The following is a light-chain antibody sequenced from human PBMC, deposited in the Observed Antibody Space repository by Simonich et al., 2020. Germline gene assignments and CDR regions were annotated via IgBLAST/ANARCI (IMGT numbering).Light chain of an antibody. J-gene: IGKJ5*01. CDR3: QQYYSTPIT. CDR1: QSVLDSSNNKNY. Sequence: DIVMTQSPDSLDVSLGERATINCKSRQSVLDSSNNKNYLAWYKQKQGQPPKLLIYWASTRESGVPDRFSGSGSGTDFTLTISSLQAEDVAVYYCQQYYSTPITFGQGTRLEIK. CDR2: WAS. V-gene: IGKV4-1*01.